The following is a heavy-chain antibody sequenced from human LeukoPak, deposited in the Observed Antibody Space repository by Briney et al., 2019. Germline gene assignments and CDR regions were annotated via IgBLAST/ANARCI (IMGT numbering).Heavy chain of an antibody. Sequence: QPGGSLRLSCAASGFTFSSYAMSWVRQAPGKGLEWVSAISGSGGSTYYADSVKGRFTISRDNSKLYLQMNTLRAEDKAVYYCAKGYYGSGSYPFDYWGQGTLVTVSS. D-gene: IGHD3-10*01. CDR1: GFTFSSYA. CDR2: ISGSGGST. J-gene: IGHJ4*02. V-gene: IGHV3-23*01. CDR3: AKGYYGSGSYPFDY.